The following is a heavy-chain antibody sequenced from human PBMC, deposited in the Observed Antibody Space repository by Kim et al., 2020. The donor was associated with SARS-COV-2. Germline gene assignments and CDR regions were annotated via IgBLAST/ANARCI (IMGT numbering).Heavy chain of an antibody. J-gene: IGHJ2*01. V-gene: IGHV3-66*01. CDR3: ARVRAPRDGYNFPWYFDL. Sequence: GGSLRLSCAASGFTVSSNYMSWVRQAPGKGLEWVSVIYSGGSTYYADSVKGRFTISRDNSKNTLYLQMNSLRAEDTAVYYCARVRAPRDGYNFPWYFDLWGRGSLVTVSS. CDR1: GFTVSSNY. D-gene: IGHD5-12*01. CDR2: IYSGGST.